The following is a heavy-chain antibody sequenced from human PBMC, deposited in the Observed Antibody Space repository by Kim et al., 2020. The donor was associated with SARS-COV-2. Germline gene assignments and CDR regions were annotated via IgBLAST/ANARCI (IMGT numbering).Heavy chain of an antibody. D-gene: IGHD2-21*01. CDR3: ARELWFGPGDYGMDV. V-gene: IGHV4-31*03. J-gene: IGHJ6*02. Sequence: SETLSLTCTVSGGSISSGGYYWSWIRQHPGKGLEWIGYIYYSGSTYYNPSLKSRVTISVDTSKNQFSLKLSSVTAADTAVYYCARELWFGPGDYGMDVWGQGTTVTVSS. CDR1: GGSISSGGYY. CDR2: IYYSGST.